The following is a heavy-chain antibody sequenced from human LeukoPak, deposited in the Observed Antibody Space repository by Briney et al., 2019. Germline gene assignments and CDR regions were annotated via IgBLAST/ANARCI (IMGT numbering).Heavy chain of an antibody. J-gene: IGHJ4*02. CDR2: IIPIFGTA. CDR1: GGTFSSYA. CDR3: ARDQDYSNRGQVGVVLGY. Sequence: SVKVSCKASGGTFSSYAISWVRQAPGQGLEWMGGIIPIFGTANYAQKPQGRVTITTDESTSTAYMELSSLRSEDTAVYYCARDQDYSNRGQVGVVLGYWGQGTLVTVSS. D-gene: IGHD4-11*01. V-gene: IGHV1-69*05.